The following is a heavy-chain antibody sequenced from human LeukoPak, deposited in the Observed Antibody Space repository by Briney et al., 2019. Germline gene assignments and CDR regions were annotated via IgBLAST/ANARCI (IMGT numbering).Heavy chain of an antibody. Sequence: ASVKVSCKASGYTFTSYDINWVRQATGQELEWMGWMNPNSGSTGYAQKFQGRVTITRNTSISTAYMELSSLRSEDTAVYYCATSKYRYSRFDPWGQGTLVTVSS. CDR1: GYTFTSYD. J-gene: IGHJ5*02. CDR3: ATSKYRYSRFDP. CDR2: MNPNSGST. D-gene: IGHD6-13*01. V-gene: IGHV1-8*03.